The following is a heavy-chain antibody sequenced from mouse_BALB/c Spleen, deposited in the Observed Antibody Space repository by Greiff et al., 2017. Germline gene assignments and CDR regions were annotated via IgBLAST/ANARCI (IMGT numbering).Heavy chain of an antibody. J-gene: IGHJ2*01. CDR1: GDSITSGY. V-gene: IGHV3-8*02. CDR2: ISYSGST. D-gene: IGHD1-1*01. Sequence: EVQLQESGPSLVKPSQTLSLTCSVTGDSITSGYWNWIRKFPGNKLEYMGYISYSGSTYYNPSLKSRISITRDTSKNQYYLQLNSVTTEDTATYYCARTDYYGSSYFDYWGQGTTLTVSS. CDR3: ARTDYYGSSYFDY.